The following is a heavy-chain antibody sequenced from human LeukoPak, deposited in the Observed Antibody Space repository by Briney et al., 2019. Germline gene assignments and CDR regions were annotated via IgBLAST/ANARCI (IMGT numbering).Heavy chain of an antibody. CDR1: GGTFSSYA. J-gene: IGHJ4*02. CDR3: ARWDYGDYEHDY. D-gene: IGHD4-17*01. Sequence: SVKVSCKASGGTFSSYAISWVRQAPGQGLEWMGGIIPIFGTANYAQKFQGRVTITADESTSTAYMELSSLRSEDTAVYYCARWDYGDYEHDYWGQGTLVTVSS. CDR2: IIPIFGTA. V-gene: IGHV1-69*13.